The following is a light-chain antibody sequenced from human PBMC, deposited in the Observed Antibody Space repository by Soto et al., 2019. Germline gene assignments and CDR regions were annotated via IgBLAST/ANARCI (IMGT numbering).Light chain of an antibody. CDR1: QSVSSF. J-gene: IGKJ3*01. CDR2: DAS. Sequence: EIVLTQSPATLSLSPGERATLSCRASQSVSSFLAWYQQKPGQAPRLLIYDASYGATGIPARFSGSGSGTDFTLTISSLEPEDFAVYYCQQRSNWLFTFGPGTKVDIK. CDR3: QQRSNWLFT. V-gene: IGKV3-11*01.